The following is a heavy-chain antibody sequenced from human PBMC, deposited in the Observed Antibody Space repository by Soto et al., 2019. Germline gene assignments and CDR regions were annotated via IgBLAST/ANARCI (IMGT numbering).Heavy chain of an antibody. CDR2: INYRGSS. Sequence: SETLSLTCAVYGGSFTGYYWTWIRQTPGKGLEWIGEINYRGSSYNNPSLESRISMAVDTSKNQFSLKLRSVTAADTAVYFCVGGQPHRITIFEVVIRSYDYGMDVWGQGTTVTVSS. D-gene: IGHD3-3*02. V-gene: IGHV4-34*01. CDR1: GGSFTGYY. J-gene: IGHJ6*02. CDR3: VGGQPHRITIFEVVIRSYDYGMDV.